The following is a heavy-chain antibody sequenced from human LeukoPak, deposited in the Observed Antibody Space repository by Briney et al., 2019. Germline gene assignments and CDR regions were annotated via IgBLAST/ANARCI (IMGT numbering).Heavy chain of an antibody. CDR2: FYSGGST. Sequence: SETPSLTCTVSGGSISSSSYYWGWIRQPPGEGLEWIGSFYSGGSTYYNPSLKSRVTVSVDASKNQFSLNLSSVTAADTAIYYCARSPEFNFDYWGQGTLVTVSS. CDR3: ARSPEFNFDY. J-gene: IGHJ4*02. CDR1: GGSISSSSYY. V-gene: IGHV4-39*01.